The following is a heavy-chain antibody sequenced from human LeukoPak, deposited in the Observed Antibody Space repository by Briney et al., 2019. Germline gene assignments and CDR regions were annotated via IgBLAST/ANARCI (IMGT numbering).Heavy chain of an antibody. CDR3: ARVSLIYGSGSYYQSPLAY. D-gene: IGHD3-10*01. V-gene: IGHV1-2*04. CDR2: INPNSGVT. CDR1: GCTFTGYY. Sequence: ASVKVSCKASGCTFTGYYMHWVRQAPGQGLEWMGWINPNSGVTNYAQKFQGWVTMTRDASISTAYMELSRLRSDDTAVYYCARVSLIYGSGSYYQSPLAYWGQGTLVTVSS. J-gene: IGHJ4*02.